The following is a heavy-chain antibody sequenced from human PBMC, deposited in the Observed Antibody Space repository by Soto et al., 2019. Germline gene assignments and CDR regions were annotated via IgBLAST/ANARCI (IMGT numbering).Heavy chain of an antibody. CDR1: GGSVSSGSYY. Sequence: SETLSLTCTVSGGSVSSGSYYWSWIRQPPGKGLEWIGYIYYSGSTNYNPSLKSRVTISVDTSKNQFSLKLSSVTAADTAVYYCPSDRSWSDYYYGMDVWGQGTTVTVSS. V-gene: IGHV4-61*01. CDR3: PSDRSWSDYYYGMDV. J-gene: IGHJ6*02. CDR2: IYYSGST. D-gene: IGHD6-13*01.